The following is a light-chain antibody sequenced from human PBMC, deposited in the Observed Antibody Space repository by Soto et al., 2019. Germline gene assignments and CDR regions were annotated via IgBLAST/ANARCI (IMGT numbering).Light chain of an antibody. V-gene: IGKV2-28*01. CDR3: MQALQPPA. CDR2: LAS. CDR1: QSLQHSNGYNY. J-gene: IGKJ1*01. Sequence: DIVMTQSPLSLPVTPGEPASISCRSSQSLQHSNGYNYLDWYVQKPGQSPQILIYLASNRASGVPERFSGSGSGTDFTLKISRVEAEDVGTYYCMQALQPPAFGQGTKVEIK.